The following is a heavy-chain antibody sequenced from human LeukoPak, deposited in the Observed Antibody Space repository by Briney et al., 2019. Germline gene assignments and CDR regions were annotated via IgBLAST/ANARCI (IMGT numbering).Heavy chain of an antibody. V-gene: IGHV4-34*01. CDR3: ARRGDGYNRDY. CDR1: GGSFSGYY. J-gene: IGHJ4*02. Sequence: SETLSLTSAVYGGSFSGYYWSWIRQPPGKGLEWIGEINHSGSTNYNPSLKSRVTISVDTSKNQFSLKLSSVTAADTAVYYCARRGDGYNRDYWGQGTLVTVSS. D-gene: IGHD5-24*01. CDR2: INHSGST.